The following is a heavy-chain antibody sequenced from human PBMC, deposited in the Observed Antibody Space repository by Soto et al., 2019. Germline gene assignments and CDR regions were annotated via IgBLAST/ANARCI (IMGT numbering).Heavy chain of an antibody. CDR1: GFTFSSYS. J-gene: IGHJ6*02. CDR3: ASFLLRAAAGTSWYYYGMDV. CDR2: ISSSSIYI. V-gene: IGHV3-21*01. D-gene: IGHD6-13*01. Sequence: EVQLVESGGGLVKPGGSLRLSCAASGFTFSSYSMNWVRQAPGKGLEWVSSISSSSIYIYYADSVKGRFTNSRDNAKNSLYLQMKSRRAEDTAVYYCASFLLRAAAGTSWYYYGMDVWGQGTTVTGSS.